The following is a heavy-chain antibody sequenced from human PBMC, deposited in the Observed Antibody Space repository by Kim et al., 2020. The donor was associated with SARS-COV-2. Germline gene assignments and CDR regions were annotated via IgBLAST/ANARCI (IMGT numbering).Heavy chain of an antibody. CDR1: GYTFTSYA. Sequence: ASVKVSCKASGYTFTSYAMNWVRQAPGQGLEWMGWINTNTGNPTYAQGFTGRFVFSLDTSVSTAYLQISSLKAEDTAVYYCARRNYGSGSYWDYYYYGMDVWGQGTTVTVSS. J-gene: IGHJ6*02. D-gene: IGHD3-10*01. V-gene: IGHV7-4-1*02. CDR3: ARRNYGSGSYWDYYYYGMDV. CDR2: INTNTGNP.